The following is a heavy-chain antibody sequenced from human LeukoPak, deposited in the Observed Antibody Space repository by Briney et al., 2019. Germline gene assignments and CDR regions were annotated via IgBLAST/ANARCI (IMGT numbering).Heavy chain of an antibody. CDR3: ARRSAVAGQGFDY. J-gene: IGHJ4*02. Sequence: GEPLKISCKGFGYSFTSYWIGWVRQMPGKGLEWMGIIYPGDFDTRYSPSFEGQVTISADKSITTAHLQWSSLKASDTAMYYCARRSAVAGQGFDYWGQGTLVTVSS. V-gene: IGHV5-51*01. CDR1: GYSFTSYW. D-gene: IGHD6-19*01. CDR2: IYPGDFDT.